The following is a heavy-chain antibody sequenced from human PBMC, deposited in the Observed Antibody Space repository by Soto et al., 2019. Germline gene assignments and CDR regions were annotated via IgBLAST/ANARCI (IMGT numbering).Heavy chain of an antibody. CDR1: GGSFSGYY. CDR2: INHSGST. V-gene: IGHV4-34*01. D-gene: IGHD3-3*02. CDR3: ARFHFWSGYHSNYYYYMDV. J-gene: IGHJ6*03. Sequence: SETLSLTCAVYGGSFSGYYWSWIRQPPGKGLEWIGEINHSGSTNYNPSLKSRVTISVDTSKDQFSLKLSSVTAADTAVYYCARFHFWSGYHSNYYYYMDVWGKGTTVTVSS.